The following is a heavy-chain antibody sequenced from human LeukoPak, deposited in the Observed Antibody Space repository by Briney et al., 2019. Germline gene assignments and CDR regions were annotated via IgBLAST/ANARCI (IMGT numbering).Heavy chain of an antibody. CDR1: GFTFSCYA. D-gene: IGHD3-10*01. V-gene: IGHV3-23*01. Sequence: GGSLRLSCAASGFTFSCYAVSWVRQAPGKGLEWVSAISGSGGSTYYADSVKGRFTISRDNSKNTLYLQMNSLRAEDTAVYYCAKEEEVLLWFGELLSIDYWGQGTLVTVSS. J-gene: IGHJ4*02. CDR3: AKEEEVLLWFGELLSIDY. CDR2: ISGSGGST.